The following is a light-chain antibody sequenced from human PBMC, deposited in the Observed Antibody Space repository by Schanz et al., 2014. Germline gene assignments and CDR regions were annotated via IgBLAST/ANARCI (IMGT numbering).Light chain of an antibody. CDR1: SSNIANNY. CDR2: DNN. CDR3: ATWDSSLSAGV. Sequence: QSVLTQPPSVSAAPGQKVTISCSGSSSNIANNYVSWYQQLPGTAPKLLIYDNNERPSGIPDRFSGSKPGTSATLGITGLQTGDDADYYCATWDSSLSAGVFGGGTKLTVL. J-gene: IGLJ2*01. V-gene: IGLV1-51*01.